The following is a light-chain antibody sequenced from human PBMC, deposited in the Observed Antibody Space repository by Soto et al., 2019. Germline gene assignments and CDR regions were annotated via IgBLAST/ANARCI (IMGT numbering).Light chain of an antibody. CDR3: SSYTTNSTYV. Sequence: QSALTQPASVSGSPGQSITISCTGTSSDVGGYNYVSWYQHHPGKAPKLMIFDVSNRPSGVSNRFSGSKSGNTASLTISGLQPEDEADFYCSSYTTNSTYVFGTGTKVTVL. CDR1: SSDVGGYNY. J-gene: IGLJ1*01. V-gene: IGLV2-14*03. CDR2: DVS.